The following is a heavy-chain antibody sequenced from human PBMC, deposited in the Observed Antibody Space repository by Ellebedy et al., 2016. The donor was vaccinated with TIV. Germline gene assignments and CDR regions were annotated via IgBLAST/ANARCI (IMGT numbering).Heavy chain of an antibody. CDR1: GFTFSSYR. V-gene: IGHV3-74*01. CDR3: ASLVFGGNANQAFDI. D-gene: IGHD4-23*01. Sequence: PGGSLRLSCAASGFTFSSYRMYWVRQAPGKGLVWVTGITSDGSITNYADSVKGRFTISRDNAKNTVYLQMNSLRAEDTAVYHCASLVFGGNANQAFDIWGQGTMVTGS. J-gene: IGHJ3*02. CDR2: ITSDGSIT.